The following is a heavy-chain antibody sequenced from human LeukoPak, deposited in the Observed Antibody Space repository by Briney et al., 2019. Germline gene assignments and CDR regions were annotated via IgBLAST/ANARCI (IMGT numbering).Heavy chain of an antibody. CDR1: GGSISSYY. CDR3: ARGLDYYDTGYNIYYFDY. CDR2: IYTSGST. V-gene: IGHV4-4*09. D-gene: IGHD3-22*01. J-gene: IGHJ4*02. Sequence: PSETLSLTCTVSGGSISSYYWSWIRQPPGKGLEWIGYIYTSGSTNYNPSLKSRVTISVDTSKNQISLKLSSVTAADTAVYYCARGLDYYDTGYNIYYFDYWGQGTLVTVSS.